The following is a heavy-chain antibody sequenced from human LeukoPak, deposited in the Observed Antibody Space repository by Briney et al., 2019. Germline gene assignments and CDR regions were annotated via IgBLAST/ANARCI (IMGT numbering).Heavy chain of an antibody. Sequence: ASVKVSCKVSGYTLTELSMHWVRQAPGKGLECMGGFDPEDGETIHAQKFQGRVTMTEDTSTDTAYMELTSLRSEDTAVYYCATAIVVVVASTAAFDIWGQGTMVTVSS. CDR2: FDPEDGET. CDR1: GYTLTELS. V-gene: IGHV1-24*01. D-gene: IGHD2-15*01. J-gene: IGHJ3*02. CDR3: ATAIVVVVASTAAFDI.